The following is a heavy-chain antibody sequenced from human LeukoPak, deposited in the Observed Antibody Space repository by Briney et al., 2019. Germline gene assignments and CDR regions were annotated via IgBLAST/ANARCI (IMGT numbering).Heavy chain of an antibody. V-gene: IGHV1-69*06. CDR1: GGSFSSYA. CDR2: IIPIFGTT. D-gene: IGHD5-18*01. Sequence: ASVKVSCKASGGSFSSYAFGWVRQAPGQGLEWVGGIIPIFGTTNNAQKFQGRVTITADKSTSTAYMELSSLRSEDTAVYYCARFPIYNYGFFDYWGQGTLVTVSS. J-gene: IGHJ4*02. CDR3: ARFPIYNYGFFDY.